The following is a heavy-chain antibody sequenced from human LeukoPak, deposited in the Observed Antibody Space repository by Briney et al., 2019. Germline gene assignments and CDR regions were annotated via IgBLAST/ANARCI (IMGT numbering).Heavy chain of an antibody. CDR2: IYTGGTT. D-gene: IGHD3-16*01. CDR1: GFTVSGTH. J-gene: IGHJ4*02. Sequence: GSLRLSCAASGFTVSGTHMSWVRQAPGKGLEWVSAIYTGGTTYYSDSVEGRFTISRDKSKNTLYLQMDSLRVEDTAVYYCARDHATSGGGLDSGGQGTLVTVSS. CDR3: ARDHATSGGGLDS. V-gene: IGHV3-53*01.